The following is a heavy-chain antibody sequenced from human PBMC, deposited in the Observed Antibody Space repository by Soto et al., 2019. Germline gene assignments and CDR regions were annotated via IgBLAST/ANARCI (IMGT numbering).Heavy chain of an antibody. J-gene: IGHJ4*02. V-gene: IGHV4-34*01. Sequence: QVQLQQWGAGLLKPSETLSLTCAVYGGSFSGYYWSWIRQPPGKGLEWIGEINHSGSTNYNPSLKSRVTISVDTSKNQFSLKLSSVTAADTAVYYCARYYYGSGSYYFDYLGQGTLVTVSS. CDR1: GGSFSGYY. D-gene: IGHD3-10*01. CDR2: INHSGST. CDR3: ARYYYGSGSYYFDY.